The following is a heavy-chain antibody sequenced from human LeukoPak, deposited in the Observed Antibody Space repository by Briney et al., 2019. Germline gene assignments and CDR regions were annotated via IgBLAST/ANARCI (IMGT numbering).Heavy chain of an antibody. D-gene: IGHD5-18*01. CDR2: INPSGGST. J-gene: IGHJ3*02. CDR3: ARAAEGYSYGYVIGAFDI. CDR1: GYTFTSYY. V-gene: IGHV1-46*01. Sequence: ASVKVSCKASGYTFTSYYMHWLRQAPAQGLEWMGIINPSGGSTSYAQKFQGRVTMTRDTSTSTVYMELSSLRSEDTAVYYCARAAEGYSYGYVIGAFDIWGQGTMVTVSS.